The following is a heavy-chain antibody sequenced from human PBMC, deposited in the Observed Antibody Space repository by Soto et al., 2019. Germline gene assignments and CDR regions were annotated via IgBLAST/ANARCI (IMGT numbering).Heavy chain of an antibody. CDR3: ARERWGGYCTNGVCYSWYFDL. CDR2: IYYSGST. D-gene: IGHD2-8*01. CDR1: GGSISSYY. J-gene: IGHJ2*01. Sequence: SETLSLTCTVSGGSISSYYWSWIRQPPGKGLEWIGYIYYSGSTNYNPSLKSRVTISVDTSKNQFSLKPSSVTAADTAVYYCARERWGGYCTNGVCYSWYFDLWGRGTLVTVSS. V-gene: IGHV4-59*01.